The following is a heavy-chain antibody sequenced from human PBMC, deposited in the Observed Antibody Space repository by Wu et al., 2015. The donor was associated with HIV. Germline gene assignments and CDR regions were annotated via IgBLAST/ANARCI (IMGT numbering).Heavy chain of an antibody. CDR2: FIPIAGTV. Sequence: QVQLVQSGAEVKKPGSSVKVSCKAAGDTFSSHGISWVRQAPGQGLEWMGGFIPIAGTVKYAQKFQGRVTITTDEFTSTAYMELSSLRSDDTALYYCAREGPIYYDILTGPDYWGQGTLVTVSS. CDR1: GDTFSSHG. V-gene: IGHV1-69*05. D-gene: IGHD3-9*01. J-gene: IGHJ4*02. CDR3: AREGPIYYDILTGPDY.